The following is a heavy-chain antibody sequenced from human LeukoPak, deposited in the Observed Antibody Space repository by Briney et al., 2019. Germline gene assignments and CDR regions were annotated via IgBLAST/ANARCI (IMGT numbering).Heavy chain of an antibody. V-gene: IGHV1-8*01. CDR1: GYTFTSYD. Sequence: ASVKVSRKASGYTFTSYDINWVRQATGQGLEWMGWMNPNSGNTGYAQKFQGRVTMTRNTSISTAYMELSSLRSEDTAVYYCARAPVATIGGYYFDYWGQGTLVTVSS. CDR3: ARAPVATIGGYYFDY. J-gene: IGHJ4*02. CDR2: MNPNSGNT. D-gene: IGHD5-12*01.